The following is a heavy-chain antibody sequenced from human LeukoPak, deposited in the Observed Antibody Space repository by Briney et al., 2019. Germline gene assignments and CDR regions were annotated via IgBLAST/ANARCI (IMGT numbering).Heavy chain of an antibody. CDR3: ARNGYGSGSSW. CDR1: GASISTGSSY. CDR2: IHNSGST. D-gene: IGHD3-10*01. V-gene: IGHV4-61*02. J-gene: IGHJ4*02. Sequence: SQTLSLTCTVSGASISTGSSYWSWIGQPAGEGLEWIGRIHNSGSTNYNPSLNSRVTISVDTSKNQVSLKLTSVTAADTAVYYCARNGYGSGSSWWGQGTLVTVSS.